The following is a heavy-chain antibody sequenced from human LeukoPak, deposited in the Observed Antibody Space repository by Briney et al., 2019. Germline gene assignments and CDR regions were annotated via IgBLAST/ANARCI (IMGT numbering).Heavy chain of an antibody. V-gene: IGHV3-48*04. CDR2: ISSSSSTI. Sequence: GGSLRLSCAASGCTFSRYSMNWVRQAPGKGLKWVSYISSSSSTIYYADSVKRLFTISTDNRNNSLYLQQTSLRAEHTAVYYCARVFGRYYGSGSYYNADYYGMDVWGQGTTVTVPS. D-gene: IGHD3-10*01. CDR3: ARVFGRYYGSGSYYNADYYGMDV. CDR1: GCTFSRYS. J-gene: IGHJ6*01.